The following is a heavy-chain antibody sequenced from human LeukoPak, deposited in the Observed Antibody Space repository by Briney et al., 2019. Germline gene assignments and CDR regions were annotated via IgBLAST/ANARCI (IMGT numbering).Heavy chain of an antibody. CDR2: IKQDGSEK. V-gene: IGHV3-7*01. J-gene: IGHJ4*02. Sequence: GGSLRLSCAASGFTFSNYWMSWVRQGPGKGLEWVANIKQDGSEKYYVDSVKGRFSISRDDTKNSLYLQLNSLRAEDTAVYYCAREGLRFLEWSSYYFDYWGLGTLVTISS. CDR3: AREGLRFLEWSSYYFDY. D-gene: IGHD3-3*01. CDR1: GFTFSNYW.